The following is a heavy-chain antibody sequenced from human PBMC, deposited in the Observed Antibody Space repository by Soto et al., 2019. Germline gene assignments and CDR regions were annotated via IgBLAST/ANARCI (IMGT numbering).Heavy chain of an antibody. J-gene: IGHJ4*02. D-gene: IGHD3-10*01. CDR3: ARHVRKFSAYGSYYFFDF. V-gene: IGHV4-39*01. Sequence: SETLSLTCTVSGDSISGDSYFWGGIRPPQGRGLGGIGNMVYRRTTYYNPSLKSRVTVTLDASKNQFSLKLSSLTASDTAVYYCARHVRKFSAYGSYYFFDFWGQGIMVTVSS. CDR2: MVYRRTT. CDR1: GDSISGDSYF.